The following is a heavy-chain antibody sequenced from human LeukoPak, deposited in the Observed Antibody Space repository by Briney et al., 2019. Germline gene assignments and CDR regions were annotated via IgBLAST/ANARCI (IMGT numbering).Heavy chain of an antibody. D-gene: IGHD4-17*01. CDR2: IGRNVYGGTT. CDR3: TTGDDYGVDY. V-gene: IGHV3-49*04. Sequence: GGSLRLSCTASGFTFGDYGLSWVRQAPGKGLEWVGFIGRNVYGGTTEYAASVKGRFTISRDDSKSIAYLQMNSLKTEDTAVYYCTTGDDYGVDYWGQGTLVTVSS. J-gene: IGHJ4*02. CDR1: GFTFGDYG.